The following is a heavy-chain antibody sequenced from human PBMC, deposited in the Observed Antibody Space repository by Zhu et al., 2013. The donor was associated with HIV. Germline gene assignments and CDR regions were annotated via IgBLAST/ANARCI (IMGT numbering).Heavy chain of an antibody. CDR2: INHSGST. V-gene: IGHV4-34*01. CDR1: GGSFSGYY. J-gene: IGHJ4*02. Sequence: QVQLQQWGAGLLKPSETLSLTCAVYGGSFSGYYWSWIRQPPGKGLEWIGEINHSGSTNYNPSLKSGVTISVDTSKNQFSLKLNSVTAADTAVYFCARGVKPPLKRVGPGRIYYFDLWGQGTLVTVSS. CDR3: ARGVKPPLKRVGPGRIYYFDL. D-gene: IGHD1-26*01.